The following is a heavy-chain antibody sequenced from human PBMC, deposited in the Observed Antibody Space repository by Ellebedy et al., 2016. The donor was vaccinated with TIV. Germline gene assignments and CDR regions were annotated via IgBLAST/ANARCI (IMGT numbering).Heavy chain of an antibody. Sequence: SETLSLTCTVSGGSISSGDHYWSWIRQPPEKGLEWIGYIYSSGNTYYNPSLMSRVTISVDTSKNHFSLKLSSVTAADTAVYYCARGGAVAGTIPIDYWGQGTLVTVSS. V-gene: IGHV4-30-4*01. CDR1: GGSISSGDHY. CDR3: ARGGAVAGTIPIDY. CDR2: IYSSGNT. D-gene: IGHD6-19*01. J-gene: IGHJ4*02.